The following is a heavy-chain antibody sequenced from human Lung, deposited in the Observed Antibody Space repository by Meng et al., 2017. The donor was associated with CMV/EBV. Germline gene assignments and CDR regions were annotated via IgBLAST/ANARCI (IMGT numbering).Heavy chain of an antibody. V-gene: IGHV4-34*01. Sequence: LXCAVYGGSLNGYYWSWIRQPPGKGLEWIAEINHSGTTNYSPSLKSRVTISLHSSKNQFSLNLNSVTAADTAVYYCARAYCSSTSCPEGYWGQGSXVTVSS. J-gene: IGHJ4*02. D-gene: IGHD2-2*01. CDR1: GGSLNGYY. CDR2: INHSGTT. CDR3: ARAYCSSTSCPEGY.